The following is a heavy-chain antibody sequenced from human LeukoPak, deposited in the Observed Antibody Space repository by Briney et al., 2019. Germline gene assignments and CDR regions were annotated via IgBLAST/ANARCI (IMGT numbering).Heavy chain of an antibody. D-gene: IGHD6-19*01. V-gene: IGHV3-23*01. J-gene: IGHJ4*02. CDR1: GFTFSSYA. CDR3: AKAAGIYSSGWPLDY. CDR2: ISGSGGNT. Sequence: GGSLRLSCAASGFTFSSYAMSWVRQAPGKGLEWVSGISGSGGNTNYADSVKGRFTISRDSSKNTLYLQMNSLRAEDTAVYYCAKAAGIYSSGWPLDYWGQGTLVTVSS.